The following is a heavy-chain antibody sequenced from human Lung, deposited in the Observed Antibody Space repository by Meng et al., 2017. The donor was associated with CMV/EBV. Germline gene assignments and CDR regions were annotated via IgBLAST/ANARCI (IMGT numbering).Heavy chain of an antibody. Sequence: QAQLVQSGNGVKKPGASVKVSCKASGYSFTTFDINWLRQAPGQGLEWMGWISVYSGNTNYAQKFQGRVTMTTDRSTSTVYMDLTSLRSDDTAVYYCARDFDFWSGYYRPLGYWGQGTLVTVSS. V-gene: IGHV1-18*01. CDR1: GYSFTTFD. CDR2: ISVYSGNT. CDR3: ARDFDFWSGYYRPLGY. J-gene: IGHJ4*02. D-gene: IGHD3-3*01.